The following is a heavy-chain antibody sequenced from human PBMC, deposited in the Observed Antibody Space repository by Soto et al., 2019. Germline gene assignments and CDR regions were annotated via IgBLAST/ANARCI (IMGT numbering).Heavy chain of an antibody. CDR3: ARHGHCSGGSCYWGGWFDP. V-gene: IGHV4-59*08. J-gene: IGHJ5*02. Sequence: SATLSLTCTVSGGSISSYYWSWIRQPPGKGLEWIGYIYYSGSTNYNPSLKSRVTISVDTSKNQFSLKLSSVTAADTAVYYCARHGHCSGGSCYWGGWFDPWGQGTLVTVS. D-gene: IGHD2-15*01. CDR1: GGSISSYY. CDR2: IYYSGST.